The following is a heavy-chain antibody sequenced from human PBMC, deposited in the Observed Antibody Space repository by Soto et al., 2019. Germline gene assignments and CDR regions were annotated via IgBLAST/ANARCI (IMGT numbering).Heavy chain of an antibody. CDR3: AHSFFPAEYQLVDFDY. J-gene: IGHJ4*02. D-gene: IGHD2-2*01. CDR1: GFSLSTSGVG. Sequence: SGPTLVKPTPTLTLTCTFSGFSLSTSGVGVGWIRQPPGKALEWLALIYWDDGKRYSPSLKSRLTITKDTSKNQVVLTMTNMDPVDTATYYCAHSFFPAEYQLVDFDYWGQGTLVTVSS. V-gene: IGHV2-5*02. CDR2: IYWDDGK.